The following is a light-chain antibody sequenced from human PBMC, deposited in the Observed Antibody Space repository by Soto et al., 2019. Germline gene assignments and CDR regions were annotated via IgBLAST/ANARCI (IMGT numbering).Light chain of an antibody. CDR3: AAWDDSLTGPAV. J-gene: IGLJ2*01. V-gene: IGLV2-11*01. Sequence: QSVLTQPRSVSGFPGQSVTIYCTGTNSDVGGYDYVSWYRQHPGKAPKLLIYSNDQRPSGVPDRFSGSKSGTSASLAIGGLQSEDEADYYCAAWDDSLTGPAVFGGGTKLTVL. CDR1: NSDVGGYDY. CDR2: SND.